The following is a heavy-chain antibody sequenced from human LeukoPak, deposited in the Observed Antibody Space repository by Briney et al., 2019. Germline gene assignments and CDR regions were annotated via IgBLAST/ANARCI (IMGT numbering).Heavy chain of an antibody. CDR3: AKDGGHCTEISCSEERDY. CDR2: ISFDGSKK. V-gene: IGHV3-30*18. CDR1: GFTFNNYV. D-gene: IGHD2-8*02. J-gene: IGHJ4*02. Sequence: GGSLRLSCAASGFTFNNYVMHWVRQAPGKGLEWVAVISFDGSKKYSVDSVKGRLTISRDNSKNMLYLQMHSLRAEDTAVYFCAKDGGHCTEISCSEERDYWGQGTLVTVSS.